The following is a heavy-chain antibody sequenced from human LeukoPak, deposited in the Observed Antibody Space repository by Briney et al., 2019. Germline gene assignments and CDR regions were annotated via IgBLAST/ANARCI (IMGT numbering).Heavy chain of an antibody. J-gene: IGHJ4*02. CDR1: GGSISNYY. D-gene: IGHD2-15*01. CDR3: ARDRRSGTPQWPVDY. Sequence: PSETLSLTCTVSGGSISNYYWGWIRQAPGKGLEWIGSIYYSGNTYYNPSLKSRLTISVDTSKNQFSLKLRSVTAADTAVYYCARDRRSGTPQWPVDYWGQGTLVTVSS. V-gene: IGHV4-39*07. CDR2: IYYSGNT.